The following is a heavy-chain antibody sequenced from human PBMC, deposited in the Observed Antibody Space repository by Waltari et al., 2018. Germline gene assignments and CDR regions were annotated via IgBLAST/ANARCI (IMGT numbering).Heavy chain of an antibody. Sequence: QVQLQESGPGLVKPSETLSLTCTVSGGSISSYYWSWIRQPPGKGLEWIGYIYYSGSTNYNPSLKSRVTISVDTSKNQFSLKLSSVTAADTAVYYCAREVPPSCLFDYWGQGTLVTVSS. CDR1: GGSISSYY. J-gene: IGHJ4*02. D-gene: IGHD2-2*01. CDR2: IYYSGST. CDR3: AREVPPSCLFDY. V-gene: IGHV4-59*01.